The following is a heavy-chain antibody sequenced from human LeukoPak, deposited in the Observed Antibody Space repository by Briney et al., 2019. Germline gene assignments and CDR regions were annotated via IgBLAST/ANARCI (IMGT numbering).Heavy chain of an antibody. CDR3: ARDQQYCSSTSCYSIFDY. Sequence: SESLSLTCTVSGGSISSGGYYWSWLRQHAGKGLEWIGYIYYSGSTYYNPSLKSRGTISVDTSKNQFSLKLSSVTAADTAVYYCARDQQYCSSTSCYSIFDYWGQGTLVTVSS. D-gene: IGHD2-2*01. CDR2: IYYSGST. V-gene: IGHV4-31*03. J-gene: IGHJ4*02. CDR1: GGSISSGGYY.